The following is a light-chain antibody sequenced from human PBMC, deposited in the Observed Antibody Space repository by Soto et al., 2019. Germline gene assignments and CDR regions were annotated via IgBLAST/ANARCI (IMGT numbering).Light chain of an antibody. Sequence: DIVLTQSPGTLSLSPGKRATLSCRARQSVVSSYVACDPQRLGQAPRLLIYGASSRATGIPDRFGGSGSGTDFTLTIRRLEPEDFAGYYCPQYGSPPWTFGQGTKV. V-gene: IGKV3-20*01. CDR2: GAS. CDR3: PQYGSPPWT. CDR1: QSVVSSY. J-gene: IGKJ1*01.